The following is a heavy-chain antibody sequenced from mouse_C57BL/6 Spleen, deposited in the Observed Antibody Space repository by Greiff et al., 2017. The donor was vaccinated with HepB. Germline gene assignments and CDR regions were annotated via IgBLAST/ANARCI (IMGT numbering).Heavy chain of an antibody. CDR1: GFTFSDYG. Sequence: EVNVVDSGGGLVKPGGSLKLSCAASGFTFSDYGMHWVRQAPEKGLEWVAYISSGSSTIYYADTVKGRFTISRDNAKNTLFLQMTSLRSEDTAMYYCARCNYSNYIDYWGQGTTLTVSS. CDR3: ARCNYSNYIDY. D-gene: IGHD2-5*01. CDR2: ISSGSSTI. V-gene: IGHV5-17*01. J-gene: IGHJ2*01.